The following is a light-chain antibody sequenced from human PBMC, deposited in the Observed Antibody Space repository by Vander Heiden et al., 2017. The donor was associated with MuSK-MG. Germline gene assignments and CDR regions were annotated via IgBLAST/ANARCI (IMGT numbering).Light chain of an antibody. CDR1: QSHSSNS. V-gene: IGKV3-20*01. J-gene: IGKJ4*01. CDR3: KQYGTSPLT. Sequence: ITLTHPPGPLSSSPRERVTLSCRASQSHSSNSLAWYQQRPGQTPRLLIYAASSRATGIPDRFSGSGSGTDFTLTITRLEAVDVGVYYCKQYGTSPLTFGGGTKLEIK. CDR2: AAS.